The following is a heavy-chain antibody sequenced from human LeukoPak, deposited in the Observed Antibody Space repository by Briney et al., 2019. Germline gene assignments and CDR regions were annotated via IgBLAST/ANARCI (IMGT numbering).Heavy chain of an antibody. J-gene: IGHJ6*02. Sequence: GGSLRLSCAASGFIFSSYAMSWVREAPGKGLEWVSAISGSGGSTYYADSVKGRFTISRDNSKNTLYLQMNSLRAEDRAVYYCAKVTNSGYEPGSYYYCGMDVWGQGTTVTVSS. CDR1: GFIFSSYA. D-gene: IGHD5-12*01. V-gene: IGHV3-23*01. CDR2: ISGSGGST. CDR3: AKVTNSGYEPGSYYYCGMDV.